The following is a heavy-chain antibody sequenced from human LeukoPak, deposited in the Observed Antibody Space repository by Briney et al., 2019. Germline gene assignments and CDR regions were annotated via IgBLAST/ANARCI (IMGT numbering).Heavy chain of an antibody. CDR1: AYPFTTFA. CDR2: INTTTGSP. J-gene: IGHJ4*02. V-gene: IGHV7-4-1*02. CDR3: ARDFFPRSGNVGDI. D-gene: IGHD1-26*01. Sequence: ASVKVSCKASAYPFTTFAMNWVRQAPGQGPEWMGWINTTTGSPTYAQGFTGRFVFSLDTSVSTAYLQISSLKAEDTAVFFCARDFFPRSGNVGDIWGQGTLVTVSS.